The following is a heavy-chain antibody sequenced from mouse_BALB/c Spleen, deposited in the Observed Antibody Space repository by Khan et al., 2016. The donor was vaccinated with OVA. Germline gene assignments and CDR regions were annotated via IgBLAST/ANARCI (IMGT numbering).Heavy chain of an antibody. CDR3: ARDGNPYYYAMDY. Sequence: EVQLQESGAELVKPGASVKLSCTASGFNIKDTYMHWVKQRPEQGLEWIGRIDPANGNTKYDPKFQGKATITADTSSNTAYLQLSSLTTEDTAVYYCARDGNPYYYAMDYWGQGTSVTVSS. J-gene: IGHJ4*01. CDR2: IDPANGNT. CDR1: GFNIKDTY. D-gene: IGHD2-1*01. V-gene: IGHV14-3*02.